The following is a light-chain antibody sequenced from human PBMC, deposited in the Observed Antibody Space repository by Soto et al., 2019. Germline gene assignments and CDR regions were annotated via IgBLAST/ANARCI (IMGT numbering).Light chain of an antibody. CDR1: QSVSSY. CDR3: QQAISFPIT. V-gene: IGKV3-11*01. CDR2: GAS. Sequence: EIVLTQSPATLSLSPGERATLSCRASQSVSSYLGWYQQKPGQAPRLLIYGASSLQTGVPSRFSGSGSGTDFTLTISSLQPEDFGTYYCQQAISFPITFGQGTRLEIK. J-gene: IGKJ5*01.